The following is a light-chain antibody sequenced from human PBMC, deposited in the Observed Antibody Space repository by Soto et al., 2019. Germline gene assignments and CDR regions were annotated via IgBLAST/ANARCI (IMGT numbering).Light chain of an antibody. V-gene: IGKV1-9*01. Sequence: DIQLTQSPSFLSASVGDRVTITCRASQGTGTYLAWYQQKPGKAPKLLIYAASTLQSGVPSRFSGSGSGPEFTLTISSLQPEDFATYYCQQLNSYPRWTFGQGTKVDIK. CDR1: QGTGTY. J-gene: IGKJ1*01. CDR3: QQLNSYPRWT. CDR2: AAS.